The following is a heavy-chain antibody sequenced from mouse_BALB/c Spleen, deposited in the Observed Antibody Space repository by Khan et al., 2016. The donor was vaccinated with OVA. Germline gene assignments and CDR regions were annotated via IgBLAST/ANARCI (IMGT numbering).Heavy chain of an antibody. CDR1: GYTFTDYA. V-gene: IGHV1S137*01. CDR2: ISTYYGDA. CDR3: ARGSGNSRFAY. J-gene: IGHJ3*01. D-gene: IGHD1-3*01. Sequence: QIQLVQSGAELVRPGVSVKISCKGSGYTFTDYAMHWVKQSHAKSLEWIGVISTYYGDADYNQKFKGKATMTVDKSSSTAYMELARLTSEESAIYYCARGSGNSRFAYWGQGTLVTVSA.